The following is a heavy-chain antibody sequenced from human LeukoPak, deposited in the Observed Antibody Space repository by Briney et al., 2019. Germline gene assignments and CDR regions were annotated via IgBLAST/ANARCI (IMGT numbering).Heavy chain of an antibody. J-gene: IGHJ4*02. CDR3: ARDVWGDDYGDSFDY. Sequence: ASVKVSCTASGGTFSSYAISWVRQAPGQGLEWMGRIIPILGIANYAQKFQGRVTITADKSTSTAYMELSSLRSEDTAVYYCARDVWGDDYGDSFDYWGQGTLVTVSS. D-gene: IGHD4-17*01. V-gene: IGHV1-69*04. CDR1: GGTFSSYA. CDR2: IIPILGIA.